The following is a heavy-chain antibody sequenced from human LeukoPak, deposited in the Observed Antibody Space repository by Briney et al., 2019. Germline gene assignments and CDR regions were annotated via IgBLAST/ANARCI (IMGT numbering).Heavy chain of an antibody. Sequence: SETLSLTCAVYGGSFSGYYWSWIRQPPGKGLEWIGEINHSGSTNYNPSLKSRVTISVDTSKNQFSLKLNSVTAADTAVYYCARDLASCAGDCSSDGFDYWGQGALVTVS. CDR2: INHSGST. D-gene: IGHD2-21*02. CDR1: GGSFSGYY. V-gene: IGHV4-34*01. J-gene: IGHJ4*02. CDR3: ARDLASCAGDCSSDGFDY.